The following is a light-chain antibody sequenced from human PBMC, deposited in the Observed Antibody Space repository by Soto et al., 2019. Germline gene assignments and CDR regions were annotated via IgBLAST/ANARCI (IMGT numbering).Light chain of an antibody. Sequence: EIVLTQSPGTLSLSPGERATLSCRASQSISSSYFAWYQQRPGQAPRLLIYGASSRATGIPDRFSGSGSGTDFTLTISRLEPGDFAVYYCPQYGSSPSWTFGQGTKVEIK. V-gene: IGKV3-20*01. CDR3: PQYGSSPSWT. CDR2: GAS. J-gene: IGKJ1*01. CDR1: QSISSSY.